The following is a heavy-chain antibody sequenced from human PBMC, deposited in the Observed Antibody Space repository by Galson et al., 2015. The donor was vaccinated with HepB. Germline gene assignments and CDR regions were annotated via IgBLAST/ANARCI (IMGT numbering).Heavy chain of an antibody. CDR2: IRSKASNYAT. V-gene: IGHV3-73*01. Sequence: SLRLSCAASGFTFSGSAIDWVRQTSGKGLEWVGRIRSKASNYATAYAASLKGRSTISRDDSKNTAYLHMKSLKTEDTAVYYCIRMADLSGYSSTWGQGTLVTVSS. J-gene: IGHJ4*02. D-gene: IGHD6-13*01. CDR3: IRMADLSGYSST. CDR1: GFTFSGSA.